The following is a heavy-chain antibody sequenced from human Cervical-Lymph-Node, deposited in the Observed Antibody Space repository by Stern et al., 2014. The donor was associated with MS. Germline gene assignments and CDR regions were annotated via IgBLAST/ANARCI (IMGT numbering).Heavy chain of an antibody. J-gene: IGHJ6*02. V-gene: IGHV1-69*01. CDR2: LVPLFGKP. CDR3: ASPLTATSVPFGYYGMDV. CDR1: GGTFSNYA. D-gene: IGHD4-17*01. Sequence: VQLLESGAEVKKPGSSVKVSCKASGGTFSNYATSWVRQAPGQGLEWMGGLVPLFGKPNYAQKFQGRVTITADESTSTAYMDLSSLRSEDTAVYYCASPLTATSVPFGYYGMDVWGQGTTVTVS.